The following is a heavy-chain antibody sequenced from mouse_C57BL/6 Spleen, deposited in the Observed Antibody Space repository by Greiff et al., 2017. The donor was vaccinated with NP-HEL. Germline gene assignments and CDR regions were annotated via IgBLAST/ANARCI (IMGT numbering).Heavy chain of an antibody. V-gene: IGHV6-3*01. D-gene: IGHD1-2*01. Sequence: EVKLEESGGGLVQPGGSMKLSCVASGFTFSNYWMNWVRQSPEKGLEWVAQIRLKSDNYATHYAESVKGRFTISRDDSKSSVYLQMNNLRAEDTGIYYCTADYGPFAYWGQGTLVTVSA. J-gene: IGHJ3*01. CDR2: IRLKSDNYAT. CDR3: TADYGPFAY. CDR1: GFTFSNYW.